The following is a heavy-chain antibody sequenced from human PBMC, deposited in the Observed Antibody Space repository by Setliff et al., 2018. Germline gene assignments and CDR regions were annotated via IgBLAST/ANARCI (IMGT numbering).Heavy chain of an antibody. CDR1: GYTFINYE. Sequence: ASVKVSCKASGYTFINYEINWVRQATGQGLEWMGGMNPNNGNTGYAQKFQGRVTMTRNTSISTAYMELSSLRSEDTAVYYCARDGSRGYGDYLSDYGGQGTLVTVSS. J-gene: IGHJ4*02. D-gene: IGHD4-17*01. CDR2: MNPNNGNT. V-gene: IGHV1-8*02. CDR3: ARDGSRGYGDYLSDY.